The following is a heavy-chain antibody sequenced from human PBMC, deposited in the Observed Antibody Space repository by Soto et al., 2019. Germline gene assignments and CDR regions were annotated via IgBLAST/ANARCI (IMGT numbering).Heavy chain of an antibody. CDR1: GGSITSTNYY. J-gene: IGHJ4*02. D-gene: IGHD2-2*01. CDR3: ARRDGQPAAIDY. V-gene: IGHV4-39*01. Sequence: PSETLSLTCTVSGGSITSTNYYWDWISQPPGEGLEWIGTIYYRGTTYFNPSLKSRVTSSIGTSKNQFSLSLNSVTAADTAVYYCARRDGQPAAIDYWGQGALVTVSS. CDR2: IYYRGTT.